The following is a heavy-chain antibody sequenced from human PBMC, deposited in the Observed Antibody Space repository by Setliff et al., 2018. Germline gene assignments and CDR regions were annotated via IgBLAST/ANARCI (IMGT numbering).Heavy chain of an antibody. CDR3: AKDLGDDGHYYYYMDV. D-gene: IGHD4-17*01. CDR2: VYRGGSTT. Sequence: GGSLRLSCAVSGFTFSDHYMDWVRQAPGKGLEWVSVVYRGGSTTFYADSVKGRFTISRDDSKNTLYLQMNSLTVDDTAVYYCAKDLGDDGHYYYYMDVWGKGTTVTVSS. J-gene: IGHJ6*03. CDR1: GFTFSDHY. V-gene: IGHV3-23*03.